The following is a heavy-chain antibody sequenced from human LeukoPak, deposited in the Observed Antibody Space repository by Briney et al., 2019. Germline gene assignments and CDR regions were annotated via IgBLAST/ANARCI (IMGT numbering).Heavy chain of an antibody. CDR1: GGSFSSYN. CDR3: ARGIYTGVSTFVGHLDC. Sequence: SETLSLTCAVFGGSFSSYNWNWLRQSPRKGLEWIGEINHSGVTNYDPSLKSRLTISQDTSNNQFSVKLTSVTAADTAVYYCARGIYTGVSTFVGHLDCWGRGTMVTVSS. J-gene: IGHJ4*02. V-gene: IGHV4-34*01. CDR2: INHSGVT. D-gene: IGHD5/OR15-5a*01.